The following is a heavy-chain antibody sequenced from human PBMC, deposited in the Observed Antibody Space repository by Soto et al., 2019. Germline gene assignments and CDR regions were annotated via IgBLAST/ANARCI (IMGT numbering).Heavy chain of an antibody. J-gene: IGHJ6*02. V-gene: IGHV3-30-3*01. Sequence: GGSLRLSCEASGFTFRTYSMHWVRQAPGKGLEWVAVISNDGVYKYYAGSVEGRFSFSRDNSKNTLSLQMNSLRVEDTAVYYCARVGNDASSVYYKGYYYYGMDVWGQGTTVTVSS. CDR1: GFTFRTYS. D-gene: IGHD3-3*01. CDR2: ISNDGVYK. CDR3: ARVGNDASSVYYKGYYYYGMDV.